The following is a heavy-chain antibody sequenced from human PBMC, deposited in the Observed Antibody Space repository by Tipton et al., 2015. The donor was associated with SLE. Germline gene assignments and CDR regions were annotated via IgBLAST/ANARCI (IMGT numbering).Heavy chain of an antibody. J-gene: IGHJ5*02. Sequence: LRLSCAVYGGSFSGYYWSWIRQPPGKGLEWIGEINHSGSTNYNPSLKSRVTISVDTSKNQFSLKLSSGTAADTAVYYCARSMRGSWFDPWGQGTLVTVSS. CDR2: INHSGST. CDR3: ARSMRGSWFDP. CDR1: GGSFSGYY. D-gene: IGHD2-15*01. V-gene: IGHV4-34*01.